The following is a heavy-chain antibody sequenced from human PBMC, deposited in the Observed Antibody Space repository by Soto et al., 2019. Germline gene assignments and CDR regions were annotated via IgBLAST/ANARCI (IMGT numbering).Heavy chain of an antibody. V-gene: IGHV1-2*02. Sequence: ASVKVSCKTSGDSFSAYYLHWERQAPGQGLEWLGWINPNGGATKYAQKFRGRVAMTRDTSIRTAYLELTSLRSDDTAIYYFARESGGATATLDYYYFYMDVWGKGTTVTVSS. J-gene: IGHJ6*03. CDR1: GDSFSAYY. D-gene: IGHD5-12*01. CDR2: INPNGGAT. CDR3: ARESGGATATLDYYYFYMDV.